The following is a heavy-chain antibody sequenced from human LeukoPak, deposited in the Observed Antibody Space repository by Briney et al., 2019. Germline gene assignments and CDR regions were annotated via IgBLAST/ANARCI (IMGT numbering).Heavy chain of an antibody. CDR1: GFTFSSYG. Sequence: GGSLRLSCAASGFTFSSYGMSWVRQAPGKGLEWVSAISGSGGSTYYADSVKGRFTISRDNSKNTLYLQMNSLRAEDTALYYCAKGGYCSGGSCYEYVLDYWGQGTLVTVSS. V-gene: IGHV3-23*01. CDR2: ISGSGGST. D-gene: IGHD2-15*01. CDR3: AKGGYCSGGSCYEYVLDY. J-gene: IGHJ4*02.